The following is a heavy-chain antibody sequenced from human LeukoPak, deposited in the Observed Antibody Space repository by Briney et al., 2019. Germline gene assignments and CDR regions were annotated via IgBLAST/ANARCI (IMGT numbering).Heavy chain of an antibody. CDR2: ISGSGGST. D-gene: IGHD3-22*01. V-gene: IGHV3-23*01. CDR3: AKDDYYDSSGYYYVSFDY. Sequence: GGSLRLSCAASGFTFSSYAMSWVRQAPGKGLKWVSAISGSGGSTYYADSVKGRFTISRDNSKNTLYLQMNSLRAEDTAVYYCAKDDYYDSSGYYYVSFDYWGQGTLVTVSS. CDR1: GFTFSSYA. J-gene: IGHJ4*02.